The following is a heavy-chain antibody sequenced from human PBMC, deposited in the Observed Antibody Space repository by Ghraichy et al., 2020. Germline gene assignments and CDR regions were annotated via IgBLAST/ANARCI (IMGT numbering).Heavy chain of an antibody. D-gene: IGHD6-6*01. CDR1: GGSFTGYY. J-gene: IGHJ4*02. CDR3: ARGHSTSGFDT. V-gene: IGHV4-34*01. Sequence: GSLRLSCAVSGGSFTGYYCSWIRQSPGKGLEWIGEMNPSGYTNFNPTFQSRVTISVETAKSQFSLNLNSVTAADSAVYFCARGHSTSGFDTWGQGTLVTVSS. CDR2: MNPSGYT.